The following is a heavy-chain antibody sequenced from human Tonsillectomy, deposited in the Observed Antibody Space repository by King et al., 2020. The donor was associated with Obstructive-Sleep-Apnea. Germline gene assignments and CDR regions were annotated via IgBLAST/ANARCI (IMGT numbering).Heavy chain of an antibody. Sequence: VQLVESGGGVVQPGRSLRLSCAASGFTFSSYAMHWVRQAPGKGLEWVAVISYDGSNKYYADSVKGRFTISRDNAKNTLYLQMNSLRAEDTAVYYCAGVRSPGSSWYAFDIWGQGTMVTVSS. V-gene: IGHV3-30-3*01. D-gene: IGHD6-13*01. J-gene: IGHJ3*02. CDR2: ISYDGSNK. CDR1: GFTFSSYA. CDR3: AGVRSPGSSWYAFDI.